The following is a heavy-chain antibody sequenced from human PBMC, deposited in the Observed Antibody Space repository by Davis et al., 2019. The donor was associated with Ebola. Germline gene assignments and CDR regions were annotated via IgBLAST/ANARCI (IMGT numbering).Heavy chain of an antibody. CDR3: AKDTSNIWFDI. Sequence: GESLKISCAASGFTVSSNYLSWVRQAPGKGLEWVSTYGTSADTYYADSVKGRFTISRDNSKNTLYLQMNGLRVEDTAIYYCAKDTSNIWFDIWGQGTMVTVSS. CDR2: YGTSADT. D-gene: IGHD1-26*01. V-gene: IGHV3-53*01. CDR1: GFTVSSNY. J-gene: IGHJ3*02.